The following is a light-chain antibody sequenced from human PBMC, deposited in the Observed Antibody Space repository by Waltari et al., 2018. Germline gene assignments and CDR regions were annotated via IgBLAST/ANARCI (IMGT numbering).Light chain of an antibody. CDR3: CSYGGVPSYVL. J-gene: IGLJ2*01. CDR1: SSDLGSYSL. V-gene: IGLV2-23*02. Sequence: QSALTQPASVAGSPGQSITISCTGTSSDLGSYSLVSWYQQQPGKAPKLIVYEVTRRPSGVSLRFSGSKSDNTASLTISGLQAEDEADYYCCSYGGVPSYVLFGGGTKLTVL. CDR2: EVT.